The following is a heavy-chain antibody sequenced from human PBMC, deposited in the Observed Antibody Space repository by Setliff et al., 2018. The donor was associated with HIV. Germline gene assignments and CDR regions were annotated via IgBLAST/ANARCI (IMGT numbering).Heavy chain of an antibody. Sequence: GASVKVSCKASAYTFTSYGISWLRQAPGQGLEWMGWISAYNGNTNYAQKLQGRVTMTTDTSTSTAYMELRSLRSDDTAVYFCARMRVFLGTTGTRRVDAFDIWGGGTTVTVSS. CDR2: ISAYNGNT. D-gene: IGHD1-1*01. CDR3: ARMRVFLGTTGTRRVDAFDI. V-gene: IGHV1-18*01. CDR1: AYTFTSYG. J-gene: IGHJ3*02.